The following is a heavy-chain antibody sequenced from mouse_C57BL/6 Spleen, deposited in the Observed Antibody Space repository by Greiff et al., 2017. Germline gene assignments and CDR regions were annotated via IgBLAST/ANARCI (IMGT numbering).Heavy chain of an antibody. CDR2: IYPGDGDT. J-gene: IGHJ2*01. CDR1: GYAFSSSW. CDR3: ARYSNPYFDY. V-gene: IGHV1-82*01. Sequence: VQLQQSGPELVKPGASVKISCKASGYAFSSSWMNWVKQRPGKGLEWIGRIYPGDGDTNYNGKFKGKATLTADKSSSTAYMQLSSLTSEDSAVYFCARYSNPYFDYWGQGTTLTVSS. D-gene: IGHD2-5*01.